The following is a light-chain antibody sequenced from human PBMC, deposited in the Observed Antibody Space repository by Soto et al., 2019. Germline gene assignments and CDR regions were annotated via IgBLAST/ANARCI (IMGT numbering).Light chain of an antibody. J-gene: IGKJ1*01. Sequence: EIVMTQSPGTLSVSPGEGATLSCRASRSISRNLAWYQQKPGQAPKFLIYAASTRATGTPARFSGSGSGTEFTLNFSSLQSEDFAFYYCQQYINWPQTFGQGTKVEIK. CDR3: QQYINWPQT. CDR2: AAS. CDR1: RSISRN. V-gene: IGKV3-15*01.